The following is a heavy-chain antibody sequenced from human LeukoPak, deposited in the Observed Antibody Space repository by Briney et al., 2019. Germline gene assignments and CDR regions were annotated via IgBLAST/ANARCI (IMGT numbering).Heavy chain of an antibody. CDR3: ASTRDLRSGYQF. D-gene: IGHD3-3*01. CDR2: IYYSGST. V-gene: IGHV4-59*01. Sequence: PSETLYLTCTVSGGSISSYYWSWIRQPPGKGLEWIGYIYYSGSTNYNPSLKSRVTTSVDTSKNQFSLKLSSVTAADTAVYYCASTRDLRSGYQFWGQGTLVTVSS. J-gene: IGHJ4*02. CDR1: GGSISSYY.